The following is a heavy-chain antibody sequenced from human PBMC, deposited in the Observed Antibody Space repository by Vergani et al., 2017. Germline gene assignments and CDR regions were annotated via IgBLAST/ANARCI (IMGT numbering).Heavy chain of an antibody. CDR1: GGSFSGYY. CDR2: INHSGST. CDR3: ARGRGYCSSTSCYQDY. D-gene: IGHD2-2*01. J-gene: IGHJ4*02. Sequence: QVQLQQWGAGLLKPSETLSLTCAVYGGSFSGYYWSWIRQPPGKGLEWIGEINHSGSTNYNPSLKSRVTISVDTSKNQFSLKLSSVTAAATAVYYCARGRGYCSSTSCYQDYWGQGTLVTVSS. V-gene: IGHV4-34*01.